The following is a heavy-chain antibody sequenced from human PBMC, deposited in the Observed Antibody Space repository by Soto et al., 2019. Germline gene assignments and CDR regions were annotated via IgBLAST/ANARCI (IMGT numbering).Heavy chain of an antibody. CDR3: AKGNYYGWNRPVDY. CDR1: GFTFSSYA. V-gene: IGHV3-23*01. D-gene: IGHD3-10*01. Sequence: GGSLRLSCAASGFTFSSYAMSWVRQAPGKGLEWVSAISGSGGSTYYADSVKGRFTISRDNSKNTLYLQMNSLRAEDTAVYYCAKGNYYGWNRPVDYWGQGTLVTVSS. CDR2: ISGSGGST. J-gene: IGHJ4*02.